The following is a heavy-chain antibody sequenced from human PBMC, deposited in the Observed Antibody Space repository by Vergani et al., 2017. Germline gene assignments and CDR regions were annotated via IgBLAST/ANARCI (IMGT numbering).Heavy chain of an antibody. CDR1: GGTFSSYT. D-gene: IGHD1-14*01. CDR3: ARDLPPGGMDV. V-gene: IGHV1-69*08. Sequence: QVQLVQSGAEVKKPGSSVKVSCKASGGTFSSYTISWVRQAPGQGLEWMGRIIPILGIANYAQKFQGRVTMTEDTSTDTAYMELSRLRSDDTAVYYCARDLPPGGMDVWGQGTTVTVSS. J-gene: IGHJ6*02. CDR2: IIPILGIA.